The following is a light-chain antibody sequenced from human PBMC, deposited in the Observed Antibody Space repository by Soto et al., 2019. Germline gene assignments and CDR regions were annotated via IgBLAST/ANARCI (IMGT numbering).Light chain of an antibody. CDR1: SNDVGGYNY. Sequence: VLTQPASVSGSPGQSITISCTGTSNDVGGYNYVSWYQQHPDTAPKLIIYDVRYRPSGVSNRFSGSKSGNTASLTISGLQAEDEADYYCSAYTSSSTPYVFGSGTKVTVL. CDR2: DVR. J-gene: IGLJ1*01. CDR3: SAYTSSSTPYV. V-gene: IGLV2-14*03.